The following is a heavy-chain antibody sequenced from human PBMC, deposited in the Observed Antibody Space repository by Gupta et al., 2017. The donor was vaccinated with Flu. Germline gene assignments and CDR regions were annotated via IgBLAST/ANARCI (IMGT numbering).Heavy chain of an antibody. CDR3: AREGEFDY. CDR2: MKQDGAER. CDR1: GFNFSTYW. J-gene: IGHJ4*02. Sequence: RLSCAASGFNFSTYWMSWVRQAPGKGLEWVANMKQDGAERYYVDSVKGRFTISRDNAKNSVYLQMNSLRAEDTAVYYCAREGEFDYWGQGTLVTVSS. V-gene: IGHV3-7*01. D-gene: IGHD3-16*01.